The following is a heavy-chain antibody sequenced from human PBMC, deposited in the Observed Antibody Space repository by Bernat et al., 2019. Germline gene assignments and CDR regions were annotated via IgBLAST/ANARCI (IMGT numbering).Heavy chain of an antibody. CDR1: GFIFRSYA. J-gene: IGHJ5*02. CDR2: ISGSGGST. Sequence: EVQLLESGGGLEQPGGSLRLSCAASGFIFRSYAMSWVRQAPGKGLDWVSAISGSGGSTYYAASVKGRFTISRDNSKNTLYLQMNSLRAEDTAVYYCARSNQWLVRWFDPWGQGTLVTVSS. D-gene: IGHD6-19*01. CDR3: ARSNQWLVRWFDP. V-gene: IGHV3-23*01.